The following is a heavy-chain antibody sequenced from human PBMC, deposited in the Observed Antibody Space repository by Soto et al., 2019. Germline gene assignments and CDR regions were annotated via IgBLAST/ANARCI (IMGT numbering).Heavy chain of an antibody. V-gene: IGHV3-33*01. CDR2: IWYDGSKK. D-gene: IGHD3-3*01. CDR3: ARDASYYSLWSGYYPSRNGMDV. J-gene: IGHJ6*02. CDR1: GFTFSSFG. Sequence: VQVVESGGGVVQPGRSLRLSCAASGFTFSSFGMHWVRQAPGKGLEWVSLIWYDGSKKSYGDSVKGRFTISRDNSRNTVYLQMNSRRADDTAVYYCARDASYYSLWSGYYPSRNGMDVWGQGTTVTVSS.